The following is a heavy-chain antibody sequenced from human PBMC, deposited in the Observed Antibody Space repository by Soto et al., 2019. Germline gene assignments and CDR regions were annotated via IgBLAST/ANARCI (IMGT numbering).Heavy chain of an antibody. V-gene: IGHV1-18*01. CDR3: ARGVVDRMNYYYYYMDV. CDR1: GYTFTSYA. Sequence: ASVKVSCKASGYTFTSYAMRWVRQAPGQGLEWMGWISAYNGNTNYAQKLQGRVTMTTDTSTSTAYMELRSLRSDDTAVYYCARGVVDRMNYYYYYMDVWGKGTTVTVSS. D-gene: IGHD2-15*01. CDR2: ISAYNGNT. J-gene: IGHJ6*03.